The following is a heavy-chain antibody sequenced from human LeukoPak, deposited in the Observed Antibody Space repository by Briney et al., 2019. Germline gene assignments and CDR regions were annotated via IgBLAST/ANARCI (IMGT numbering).Heavy chain of an antibody. D-gene: IGHD3-10*01. CDR3: ARDDVGAGGYYLDY. V-gene: IGHV4-4*07. J-gene: IGHJ4*02. CDR2: IYTSGST. Sequence: SETLSLTCTVSGGSISSYHWSWIRQPAGKGLEWIGRIYTSGSTNYNPSLKSRVTMSVDTSKNQFSLKLSSVTAADTAVYYCARDDVGAGGYYLDYWGQGTLVTVSS. CDR1: GGSISSYH.